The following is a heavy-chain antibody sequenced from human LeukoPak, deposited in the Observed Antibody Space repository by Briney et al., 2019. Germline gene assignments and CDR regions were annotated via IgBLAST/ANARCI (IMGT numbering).Heavy chain of an antibody. CDR2: ISRGSIT. CDR3: AKDQNGGEAAADHLDY. Sequence: GGSLRLSCVASGFTFGTHAMSWVRQVPGKGLEWVSGISRGSITYYSDSVKGRFTISRDNSRATLFLQMNSLRAEDTAVYYCAKDQNGGEAAADHLDYWGQGTLVTVSS. D-gene: IGHD6-13*01. J-gene: IGHJ4*02. CDR1: GFTFGTHA. V-gene: IGHV3-23*01.